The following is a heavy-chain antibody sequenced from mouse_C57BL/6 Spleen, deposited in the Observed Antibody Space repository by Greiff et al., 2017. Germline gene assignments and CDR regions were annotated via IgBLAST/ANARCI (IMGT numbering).Heavy chain of an antibody. J-gene: IGHJ4*01. CDR1: GYSFTSYY. D-gene: IGHD1-1*01. V-gene: IGHV1-66*01. Sequence: QVQLQQSGPELVKPGASVKISCKASGYSFTSYYIHWVKQRPGQGLEWIGWIYPGSGNTKYNEKFKGKATLTADTSSSTAYMQLSSLTSEDSAVYYCARRGNYGSSDYYAMDYWGQGTSVTVSS. CDR3: ARRGNYGSSDYYAMDY. CDR2: IYPGSGNT.